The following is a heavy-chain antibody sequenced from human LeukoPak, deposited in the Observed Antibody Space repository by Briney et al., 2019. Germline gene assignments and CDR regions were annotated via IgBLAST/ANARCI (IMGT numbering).Heavy chain of an antibody. V-gene: IGHV3-48*03. CDR1: GFTFRSYE. CDR3: ARESYVTMIRGDY. CDR2: ISSIGNTI. Sequence: PGGSLRLSCAASGFTFRSYEMNWVREAPGKGLEWVSYISSIGNTIYYADSVKGRFTISRDNAKNSLYLQMNSLRAEDTAIYYCARESYVTMIRGDYWGQGTLVTVSS. D-gene: IGHD3-22*01. J-gene: IGHJ4*02.